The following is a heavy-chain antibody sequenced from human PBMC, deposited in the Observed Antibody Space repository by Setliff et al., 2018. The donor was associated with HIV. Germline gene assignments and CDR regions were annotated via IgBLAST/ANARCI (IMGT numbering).Heavy chain of an antibody. J-gene: IGHJ4*02. Sequence: LRLSCVASGFTFSSYAMHWVRQAPGKGLEWVAVTSFDEGIKFYADSVKGRFTISRDNSKNTLYLQMNSLRPEDTAIYDCARDPIKARPDYFDYWGQGTLVTVSS. CDR3: ARDPIKARPDYFDY. V-gene: IGHV3-30*04. CDR1: GFTFSSYA. D-gene: IGHD6-6*01. CDR2: TSFDEGIK.